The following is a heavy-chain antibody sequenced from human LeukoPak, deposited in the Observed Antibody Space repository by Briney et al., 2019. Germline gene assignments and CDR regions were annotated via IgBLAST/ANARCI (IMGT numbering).Heavy chain of an antibody. CDR1: GGSISSYY. CDR2: IYYSGST. CDR3: ARHWSTVTPPDY. V-gene: IGHV4-59*01. D-gene: IGHD4-17*01. J-gene: IGHJ4*02. Sequence: SETLSLTCTVSGGSISSYYWSWIRQPPGKGLEWIGYIYYSGSTNYNPSLKSRVTISVDTSKNQFSLKLSSVTAADMAVYYCARHWSTVTPPDYWGQGTLVTVSS.